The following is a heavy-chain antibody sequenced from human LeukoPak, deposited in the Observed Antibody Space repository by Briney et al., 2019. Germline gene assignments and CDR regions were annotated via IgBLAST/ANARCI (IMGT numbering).Heavy chain of an antibody. D-gene: IGHD1-14*01. CDR2: ISVDNGNT. V-gene: IGHV1-18*01. Sequence: ASVNVSCKASGYTFTSYGITWVRQAPGQGLEWMGWISVDNGNTNYAQTLQGRVTMTTDTSTSTAYMELRSLRSDDTAVYYCARKGEPKSSNLYYYYGMDVWGQGTTVTVSS. CDR3: ARKGEPKSSNLYYYYGMDV. CDR1: GYTFTSYG. J-gene: IGHJ6*02.